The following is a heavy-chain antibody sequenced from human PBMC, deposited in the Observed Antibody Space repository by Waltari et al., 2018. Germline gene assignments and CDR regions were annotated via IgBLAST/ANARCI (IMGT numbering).Heavy chain of an antibody. J-gene: IGHJ1*01. Sequence: QVQLVQSGAEVKKPGASVKVSCKASGYTFTGYYMHWVRQDPGQGLEWMGWINPNSGGTNYAQKFQGRVTMTRDTSISTAYMELSRLRSDDTAVYYCARDRRQGVLVATTFQHWGQGTLVTVSS. CDR2: INPNSGGT. V-gene: IGHV1-2*02. D-gene: IGHD5-12*01. CDR3: ARDRRQGVLVATTFQH. CDR1: GYTFTGYY.